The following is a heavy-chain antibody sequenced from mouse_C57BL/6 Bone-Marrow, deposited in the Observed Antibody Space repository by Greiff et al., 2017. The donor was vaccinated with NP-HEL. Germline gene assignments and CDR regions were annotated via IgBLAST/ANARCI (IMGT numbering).Heavy chain of an antibody. CDR1: GFNIKDDY. J-gene: IGHJ2*01. V-gene: IGHV14-4*01. D-gene: IGHD1-1*01. Sequence: EVQLQQSGAELVRPGASVKLSCTASGFNIKDDYMHWVKQRPEQGLEWIGWIDPENGDTEYASKFQGKATITADTSSNTAYLQLSSLTSEDTAVYYCTTSITTEVGYWGQGTTLTVSS. CDR2: IDPENGDT. CDR3: TTSITTEVGY.